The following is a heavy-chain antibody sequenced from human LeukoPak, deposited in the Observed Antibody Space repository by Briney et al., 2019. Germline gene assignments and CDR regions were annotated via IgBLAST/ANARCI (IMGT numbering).Heavy chain of an antibody. CDR1: GDSISGYY. V-gene: IGHV4-4*07. Sequence: SETLSLTCSVSGDSISGYYWNWIRQAAGKGLEWIGRIYSSENTNYNPSLKSRVTMSVDTSKNQFSLKLSSVTAADTAVYYCARDDGSGYYYALYWGQGTLVTVSS. CDR2: IYSSENT. CDR3: ARDDGSGYYYALY. D-gene: IGHD3-22*01. J-gene: IGHJ4*02.